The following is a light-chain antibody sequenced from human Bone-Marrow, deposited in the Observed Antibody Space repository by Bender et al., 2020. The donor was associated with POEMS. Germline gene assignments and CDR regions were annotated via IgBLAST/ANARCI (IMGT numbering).Light chain of an antibody. CDR3: QSFDTSLSGWV. Sequence: QSALTQPASVSGSPGQSITISCTGTSSDVGGYNLVSWYQQHPGKAPKLMIYDVSNRPSGVSNRFSGSKSGNTASLTISGLQAEDEADYYCQSFDTSLSGWVFGAGTKLTV. J-gene: IGLJ3*02. V-gene: IGLV2-14*02. CDR2: DVS. CDR1: SSDVGGYNL.